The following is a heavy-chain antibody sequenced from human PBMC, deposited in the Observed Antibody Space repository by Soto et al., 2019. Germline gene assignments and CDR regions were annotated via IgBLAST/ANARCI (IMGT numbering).Heavy chain of an antibody. CDR1: VSSINSSGYY. CDR2: MFYGVST. J-gene: IGHJ4*02. D-gene: IGHD3-3*02. Sequence: LSLTCTVSVSSINSSGYYWGWIRQPPGKGLEWIGSMFYGVSTYYNPSLKSRVTVSVDTSKNQFSLNLRSVTAADTAVYYCARLPSRHLVDYWGQGTLVTVSS. CDR3: ARLPSRHLVDY. V-gene: IGHV4-39*01.